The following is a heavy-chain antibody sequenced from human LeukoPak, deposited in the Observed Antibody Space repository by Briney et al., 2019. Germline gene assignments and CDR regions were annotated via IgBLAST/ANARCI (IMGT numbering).Heavy chain of an antibody. J-gene: IGHJ4*02. CDR2: IKSKTDGGTT. CDR1: GFTFTKAW. V-gene: IGHV3-15*01. Sequence: PGGSLRLSCTAYGFTFTKAWMSWVRQATGKGLEWVGRIKSKTDGGTTDYAAPVKGRFTISRDDSKNTSYLQMNSLKIDDTAMYYCTTGDYWGQGTLVTVSS. CDR3: TTGDY.